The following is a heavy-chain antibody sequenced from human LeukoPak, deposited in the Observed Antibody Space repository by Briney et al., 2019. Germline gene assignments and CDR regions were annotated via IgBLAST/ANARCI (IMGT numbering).Heavy chain of an antibody. D-gene: IGHD5-18*01. CDR2: INSDGSST. CDR3: ARALGAMGGLDY. Sequence: QPGGSLRLSCAASGFTFSSYWMHWVRQAPGKGLVWVSRINSDGSSTSYADSVKGRFTISRDNAKNALYLQMNSLRAEDTAVYYCARALGAMGGLDYWGQGTLVTVSS. V-gene: IGHV3-74*01. CDR1: GFTFSSYW. J-gene: IGHJ4*02.